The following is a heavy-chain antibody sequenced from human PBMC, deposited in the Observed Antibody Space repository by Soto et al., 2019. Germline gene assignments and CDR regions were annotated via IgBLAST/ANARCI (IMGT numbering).Heavy chain of an antibody. V-gene: IGHV3-64D*08. CDR1: GFTFSSYA. Sequence: GGSLRLSCSASGFTFSSYAMHWVRQAPGKGLEYVSAISSNGGGTYYADSVKGRFTISRDNSKNTLYLQMSSLRAEDTAVYYCVKQVGATAPDYWGQGTLVTVSS. CDR2: ISSNGGGT. CDR3: VKQVGATAPDY. J-gene: IGHJ4*02. D-gene: IGHD1-26*01.